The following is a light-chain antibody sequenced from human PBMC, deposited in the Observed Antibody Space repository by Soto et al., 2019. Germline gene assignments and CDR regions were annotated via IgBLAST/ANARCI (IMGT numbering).Light chain of an antibody. CDR2: GVS. J-gene: IGLJ2*01. CDR1: SSDVGSYNR. V-gene: IGLV2-18*02. CDR3: SSYTSSSTLV. Sequence: QSALTQPPSVSGSPGQSVTISCTGTSSDVGSYNRVSWYQQPPGTAPKPRIYGVSNRPSGVPDRFSGSKSGNTASLTISGLQAEDEADYYCSSYTSSSTLVFGGGTKLTVL.